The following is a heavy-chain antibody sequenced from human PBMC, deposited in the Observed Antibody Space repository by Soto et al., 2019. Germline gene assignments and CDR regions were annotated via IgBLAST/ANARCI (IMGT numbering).Heavy chain of an antibody. CDR3: ARGIRGHYAFDV. J-gene: IGHJ3*01. CDR2: VKTDGST. D-gene: IGHD5-12*01. Sequence: EVQLEESGGDLVQPGGSLRLSCAASGITFGSYWMHWVRQAPGKGLVWVSRVKTDGSTYYADSVKGRFTIFRDNAKNTLYLQMNSLTVEDTAVYYCARGIRGHYAFDVWGQGTMVTVSS. V-gene: IGHV3-74*02. CDR1: GITFGSYW.